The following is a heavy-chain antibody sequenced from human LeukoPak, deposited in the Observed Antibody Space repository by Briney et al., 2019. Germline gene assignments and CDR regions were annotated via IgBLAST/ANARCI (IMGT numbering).Heavy chain of an antibody. CDR3: ARANRFQQQSAY. D-gene: IGHD6-13*01. J-gene: IGHJ4*02. CDR1: GYSFTDYY. V-gene: IGHV1-2*02. CDR2: INTNNGGT. Sequence: ASVKVSCKTSGYSFTDYYIHWVRQAPGQGLEWVGSINTNNGGTNTAQKFQARVTLTRDTSISTVYMELTSLTSDDTALYFCARANRFQQQSAYWGQGSLVMVSS.